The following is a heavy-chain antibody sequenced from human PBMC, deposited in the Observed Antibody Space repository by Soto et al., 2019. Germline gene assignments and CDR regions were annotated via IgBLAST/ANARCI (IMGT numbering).Heavy chain of an antibody. D-gene: IGHD3-9*01. V-gene: IGHV1-18*04. CDR2: ISAHNGNT. CDR3: ARDLPYYDILTGYAYYYYGMDV. J-gene: IGHJ6*02. CDR1: GYTFTSYG. Sequence: ASVKVSCKASGYTFTSYGISWVRQAPGQGLEWMGWISAHNGNTNYAQKLQGRVTMSTDTSTSTAYMELRSLRSDDTAVYYCARDLPYYDILTGYAYYYYGMDVWGQGTTVTVSS.